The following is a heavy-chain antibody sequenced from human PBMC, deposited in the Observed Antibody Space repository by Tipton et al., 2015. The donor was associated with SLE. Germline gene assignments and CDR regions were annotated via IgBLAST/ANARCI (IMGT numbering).Heavy chain of an antibody. J-gene: IGHJ6*02. Sequence: TLSLTCAVYGGSFSDYSWSWIRQPPGKGLEWIGEITHSGSTNYNPPLRSRVTISVDTSKNQLSLKLNSVTAADTAVYYCARGRLLEWLSTYYYYYGMDVWGHGTTVTVSS. CDR3: ARGRLLEWLSTYYYYYGMDV. CDR1: GGSFSDYS. CDR2: ITHSGST. D-gene: IGHD3-3*01. V-gene: IGHV4-34*01.